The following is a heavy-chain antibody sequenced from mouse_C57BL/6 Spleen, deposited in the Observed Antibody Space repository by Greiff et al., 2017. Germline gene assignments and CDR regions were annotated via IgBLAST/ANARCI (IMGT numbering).Heavy chain of an antibody. CDR3: AREGGTGTGDY. CDR2: ILPGGGST. J-gene: IGHJ2*01. V-gene: IGHV1-9*01. Sequence: VMLVESGAELMKPGASVKLSCKATGYTFTGYWIEWVKQRPGHGLEWIGEILPGGGSTNYNEKFKGKATFTADTSSNTAYMQLSSLTTEDSAIYYCAREGGTGTGDYWGQGTTLTVSS. D-gene: IGHD4-1*01. CDR1: GYTFTGYW.